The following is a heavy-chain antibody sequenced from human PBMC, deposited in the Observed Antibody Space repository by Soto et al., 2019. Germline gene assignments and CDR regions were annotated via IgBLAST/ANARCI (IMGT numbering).Heavy chain of an antibody. CDR2: IYTSGNS. D-gene: IGHD3-10*01. J-gene: IGHJ4*02. CDR1: GGSIRNYY. CDR3: ARLWFGKPPGYLDY. Sequence: QVQLQESGPGLVKPSETLSLTCSVSGGSIRNYYWNWIRPPAGKGLEWIGRIYTSGNSDYNPSIKSRVTMSADTSKNQLSLRLSSVTAADSAVYYCARLWFGKPPGYLDYWGQGIRVTISS. V-gene: IGHV4-4*07.